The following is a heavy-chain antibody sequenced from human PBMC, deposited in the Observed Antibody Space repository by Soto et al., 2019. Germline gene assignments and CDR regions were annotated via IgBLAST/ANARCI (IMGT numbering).Heavy chain of an antibody. D-gene: IGHD1-26*01. CDR3: ARDSRGSGSRLFDY. Sequence: SETLSLTCTVSGGSISSGGYYWSWIRQHPGKGLEWIGYIYYSGSTYYNPSLKSRVTISVDTSKNQFSLKLSSVTAADTAVYYCARDSRGSGSRLFDYWGQGTLVTVSS. V-gene: IGHV4-31*03. J-gene: IGHJ4*02. CDR1: GGSISSGGYY. CDR2: IYYSGST.